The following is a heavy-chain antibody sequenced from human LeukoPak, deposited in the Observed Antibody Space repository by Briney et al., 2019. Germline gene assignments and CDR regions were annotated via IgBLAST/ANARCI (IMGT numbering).Heavy chain of an antibody. J-gene: IGHJ3*02. V-gene: IGHV3-23*01. CDR3: AKGTRSPGASDI. Sequence: QAGVSVRLSCAPSGLTYRSYSMSGLRQAPGKGLEWVSAISGSGGSTFYADSVKGRFTISRDNSKTTLYLQMNSMRAEDTAIYYCAKGTRSPGASDIWGQGTMVTVSS. CDR1: GLTYRSYS. D-gene: IGHD1-26*01. CDR2: ISGSGGST.